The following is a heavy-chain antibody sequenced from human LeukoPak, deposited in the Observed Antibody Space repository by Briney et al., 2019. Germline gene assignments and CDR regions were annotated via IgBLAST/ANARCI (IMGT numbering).Heavy chain of an antibody. D-gene: IGHD3-9*01. J-gene: IGHJ4*02. Sequence: SETLSLTCTVSGGSISSYYWSWIRQPPGKGLEWIGYIYYSGSTNYNPSLKSRVTISVDTSKNQFSLKLSSVTAADTAVYYCARGSRMYYDILTGYYYFDYWGQGTLVTVSS. CDR1: GGSISSYY. V-gene: IGHV4-59*01. CDR2: IYYSGST. CDR3: ARGSRMYYDILTGYYYFDY.